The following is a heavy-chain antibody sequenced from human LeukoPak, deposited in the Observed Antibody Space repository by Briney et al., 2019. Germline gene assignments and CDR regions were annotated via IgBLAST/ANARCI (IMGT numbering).Heavy chain of an antibody. CDR1: GGSFSGYY. CDR2: INHSGST. J-gene: IGHJ4*02. CDR3: ARGSLLTGYHLDY. Sequence: PSETLSLTCAVYGGSFSGYYWSWIRQPPGKGLEWIGEINHSGSTNYNPSLKSRVTISVDTSKNQFSLKLSSVTAADTAVYYCARGSLLTGYHLDYWGQGTLVTVSS. V-gene: IGHV4-34*01. D-gene: IGHD3-9*01.